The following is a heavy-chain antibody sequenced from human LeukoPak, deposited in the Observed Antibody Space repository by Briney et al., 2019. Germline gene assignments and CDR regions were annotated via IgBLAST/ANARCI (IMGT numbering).Heavy chain of an antibody. CDR2: ISGSGGST. CDR3: AKDPSMGYSSSYFDY. Sequence: GGSLRLSCAASGFTFSSYWMHWVRQAPGKGLEWVSAISGSGGSTYYADSVKGRFTISRDNSKNTLYLQMNSLRAEDTAVYYCAKDPSMGYSSSYFDYWGQGTLVTVSS. V-gene: IGHV3-23*01. D-gene: IGHD6-13*01. J-gene: IGHJ4*02. CDR1: GFTFSSYW.